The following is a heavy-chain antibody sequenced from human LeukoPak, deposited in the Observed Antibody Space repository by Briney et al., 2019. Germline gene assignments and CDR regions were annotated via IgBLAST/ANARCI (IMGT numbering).Heavy chain of an antibody. CDR3: ARMSYYDSSGDNWFDP. Sequence: ASVKVSCKASGYTFTSYDINWVRQATGQGLEWMGWMNPNSGNTGYAQKFQGRVTMTRDTSISTAYMELSSLRSEDTTVYYCARMSYYDSSGDNWFDPWGQGTLVTVSS. CDR1: GYTFTSYD. D-gene: IGHD3-22*01. V-gene: IGHV1-8*01. J-gene: IGHJ5*02. CDR2: MNPNSGNT.